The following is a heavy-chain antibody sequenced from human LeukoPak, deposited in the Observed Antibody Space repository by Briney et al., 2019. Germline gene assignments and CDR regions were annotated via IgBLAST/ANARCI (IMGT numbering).Heavy chain of an antibody. CDR1: GFTFSSYS. CDR3: ARPRKEKTVAGNGY. D-gene: IGHD6-19*01. V-gene: IGHV3-21*01. J-gene: IGHJ4*02. Sequence: GGSLRLSCAASGFTFSSYSMNWVRQAPGKGLEWVSSISSSSSYIYYADSVKGRFTISRDNAKNSLYLQMNSLRAEDTAVYYCARPRKEKTVAGNGYWGQGTLVTVSS. CDR2: ISSSSSYI.